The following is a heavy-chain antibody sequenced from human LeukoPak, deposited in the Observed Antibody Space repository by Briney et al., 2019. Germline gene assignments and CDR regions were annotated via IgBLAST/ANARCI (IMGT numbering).Heavy chain of an antibody. CDR3: TRGGQLWFQNWFDP. D-gene: IGHD5-18*01. V-gene: IGHV3-74*01. J-gene: IGHJ5*02. Sequence: QPGGSLRLSCAASGFTFSSYWMHRVRQAPGKGLVWVSRINSDGSSTSYADSVKGRFTISRDNAKNTLYLQMNSLRAEDTAVYYCTRGGQLWFQNWFDPWGQGTLATVAS. CDR2: INSDGSST. CDR1: GFTFSSYW.